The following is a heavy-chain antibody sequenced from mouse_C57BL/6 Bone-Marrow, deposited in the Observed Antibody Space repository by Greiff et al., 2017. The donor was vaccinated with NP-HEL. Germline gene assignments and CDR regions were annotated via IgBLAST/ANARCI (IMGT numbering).Heavy chain of an antibody. Sequence: QVQLKESGPGLVAPSQSLSITCTVSGFSLTSYAISWVRQPPGKGLEWLGVIWTGGGTNYNSALKSRLSISKDNTKSQVFLKMNSMQTDDTARYYCARMVYYGSSYEAMDYWGQGTSVTVSS. CDR2: IWTGGGT. J-gene: IGHJ4*01. D-gene: IGHD1-1*01. CDR3: ARMVYYGSSYEAMDY. V-gene: IGHV2-9-1*01. CDR1: GFSLTSYA.